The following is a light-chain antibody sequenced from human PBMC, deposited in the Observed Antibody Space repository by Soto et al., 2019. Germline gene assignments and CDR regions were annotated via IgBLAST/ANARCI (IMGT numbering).Light chain of an antibody. Sequence: DIQMTQSPPSLSASVGDRVTITCRASQSISTYLNWYQHTPGKAPKLLIFGTSRLQGGVPSRFSGSGSGTDFTLTISSPQPEDFATYYCQQSYMIPCTFGQGTKLEIK. CDR3: QQSYMIPCT. V-gene: IGKV1-39*01. CDR2: GTS. CDR1: QSISTY. J-gene: IGKJ2*02.